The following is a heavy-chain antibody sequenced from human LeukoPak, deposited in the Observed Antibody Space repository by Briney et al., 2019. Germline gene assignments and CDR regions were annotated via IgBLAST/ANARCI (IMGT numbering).Heavy chain of an antibody. V-gene: IGHV1-18*01. CDR3: ARGYAMVRGVTRYSGMDV. D-gene: IGHD3-10*01. CDR1: GYTFTSYG. CDR2: ISGYNGNT. Sequence: ASVKVSCKASGYTFTSYGISWVRQAPGQGLEWMGWISGYNGNTNYAQKLQGRVTMTTDTSTSTAYMELRSLRCDDTAVYYCARGYAMVRGVTRYSGMDVWGQGTTVTVSS. J-gene: IGHJ6*02.